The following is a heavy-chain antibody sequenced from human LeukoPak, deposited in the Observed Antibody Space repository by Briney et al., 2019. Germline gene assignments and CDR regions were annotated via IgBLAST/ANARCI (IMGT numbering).Heavy chain of an antibody. CDR3: AKAPVTTCRGAFCYPFDY. CDR1: GFTVSSNY. V-gene: IGHV3-53*01. J-gene: IGHJ4*02. Sequence: PGGSLRLSCAASGFTVSSNYMSWVRQAPGKGLEWVSVIYSGGNTYHADSVKGRFTISRDSSKNTLFLQMNRLRPEDAAVYYCAKAPVTTCRGAFCYPFDYWGLGTLVTVSS. D-gene: IGHD2-15*01. CDR2: IYSGGNT.